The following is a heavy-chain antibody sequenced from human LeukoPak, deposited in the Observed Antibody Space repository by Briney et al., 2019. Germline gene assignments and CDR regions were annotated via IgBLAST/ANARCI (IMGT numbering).Heavy chain of an antibody. CDR2: INHSGST. CDR3: ASGGGYCSGGSCYPYYFDY. V-gene: IGHV4-34*01. D-gene: IGHD2-15*01. Sequence: PSETLSLTCAVYGGSFSGYYWIWIRQPPGKGLEWIGEINHSGSTNYNPSLKSRVTISVDTSKNQFSLKLSSVTAADTAVYYCASGGGYCSGGSCYPYYFDYWGQGTLVTVSS. J-gene: IGHJ4*02. CDR1: GGSFSGYY.